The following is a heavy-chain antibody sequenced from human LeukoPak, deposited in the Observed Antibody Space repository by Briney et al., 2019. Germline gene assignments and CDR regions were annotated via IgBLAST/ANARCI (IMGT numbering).Heavy chain of an antibody. V-gene: IGHV4-59*10. CDR3: ARYIPARPGFDY. D-gene: IGHD6-6*01. Sequence: SETLSLTCAVSGGSISPYYWSWVRQPAGKGLEWIGRIYTSRSTNYNPSLKSRVTMSVDTSKNQFSPKLSSVTVADTAVYYCARYIPARPGFDYWGQGTLVTVSS. CDR2: IYTSRST. J-gene: IGHJ4*02. CDR1: GGSISPYY.